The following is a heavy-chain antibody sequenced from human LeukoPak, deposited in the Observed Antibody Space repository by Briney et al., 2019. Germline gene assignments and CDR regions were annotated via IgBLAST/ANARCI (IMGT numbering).Heavy chain of an antibody. Sequence: PGGSLRLSCAASGFTFSTYAMSWVRQAPGKGLEWVSGISGTGGSTYYADSVKGRFTISRDKSKNTLYLQMNSLRAEDTAVYYCARSVIQGVYCGMDVWGQGTTVTVSS. CDR3: ARSVIQGVYCGMDV. CDR1: GFTFSTYA. J-gene: IGHJ6*02. D-gene: IGHD2-21*01. CDR2: ISGTGGST. V-gene: IGHV3-23*01.